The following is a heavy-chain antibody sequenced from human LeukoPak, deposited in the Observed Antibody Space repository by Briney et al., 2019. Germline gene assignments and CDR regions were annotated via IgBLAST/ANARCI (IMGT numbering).Heavy chain of an antibody. CDR2: IYYSGST. V-gene: IGHV4-30-4*08. Sequence: SETLSLTCAVYGGSFSGYYWSWIRQPPGKGLEWIGYIYYSGSTYYNPSLKSRVTISVDTSKSQFSLKLSSVTAADTAVYYCARSFTGDFWSGNNWFDPWGQGTLVTVSS. CDR3: ARSFTGDFWSGNNWFDP. CDR1: GGSFSGYY. D-gene: IGHD3-3*01. J-gene: IGHJ5*02.